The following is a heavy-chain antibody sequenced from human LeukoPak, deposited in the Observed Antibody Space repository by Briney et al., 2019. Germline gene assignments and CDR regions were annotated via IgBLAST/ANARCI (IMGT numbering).Heavy chain of an antibody. J-gene: IGHJ6*03. Sequence: ASVKVSCKASGYTFTGYYMHWVRQAPGQGLEWMGWINPNSGGTNYAQKFQGRVTMTRDTSISTAYMELSRLRSDDTAVYYCASGESRYCSSTSCRYYYYYMDVWGKGTTVTISS. CDR2: INPNSGGT. D-gene: IGHD2-2*01. CDR1: GYTFTGYY. V-gene: IGHV1-2*02. CDR3: ASGESRYCSSTSCRYYYYYMDV.